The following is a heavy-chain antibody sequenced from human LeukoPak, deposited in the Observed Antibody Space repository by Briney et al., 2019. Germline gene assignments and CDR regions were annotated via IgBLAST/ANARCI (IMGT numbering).Heavy chain of an antibody. Sequence: PWETLSLTCTVSGGSISSSSYYWGWIRQPPGKGLEWIRSIYYSGSTSYNPSLTSRVTISVDTSKNQFSLKLSSVTAADTAVYYCAREGMDTAMDSWGQGTLVTVSS. CDR2: IYYSGST. CDR1: GGSISSSSYY. CDR3: AREGMDTAMDS. D-gene: IGHD5-18*01. J-gene: IGHJ4*02. V-gene: IGHV4-39*01.